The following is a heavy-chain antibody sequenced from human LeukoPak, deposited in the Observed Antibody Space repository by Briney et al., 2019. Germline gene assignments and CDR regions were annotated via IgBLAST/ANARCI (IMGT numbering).Heavy chain of an antibody. D-gene: IGHD6-19*01. V-gene: IGHV3-30*18. J-gene: IGHJ4*02. Sequence: GGSLRLSCAASGFTFSSYAMSWVRQAPGKGLEWVAVISYDGSNKYYADSVKGRFTISRDNSKNTLYLQMNSLRAEDTAVYYCAKVGQWLVRSFDYWGQGTLVTVSS. CDR2: ISYDGSNK. CDR3: AKVGQWLVRSFDY. CDR1: GFTFSSYA.